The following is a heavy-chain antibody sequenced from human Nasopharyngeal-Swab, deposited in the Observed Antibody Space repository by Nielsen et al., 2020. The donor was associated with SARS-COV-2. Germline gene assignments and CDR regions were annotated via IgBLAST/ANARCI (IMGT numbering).Heavy chain of an antibody. CDR3: ARTDSSGYYPVTYYYYGMDV. V-gene: IGHV3-30*04. CDR2: ISYDGSNK. J-gene: IGHJ6*02. D-gene: IGHD3-22*01. Sequence: WIRQRPGKGLEGGAVISYDGSNKYYADTVKGRFTISRDNSKNTLYLQMNSLRAEDTAVYYCARTDSSGYYPVTYYYYGMDVWGQGTTVTVSS.